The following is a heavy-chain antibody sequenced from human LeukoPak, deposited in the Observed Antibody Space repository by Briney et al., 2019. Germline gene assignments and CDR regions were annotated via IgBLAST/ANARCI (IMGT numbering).Heavy chain of an antibody. CDR3: ARSGDSSAYYSF. Sequence: SETLSLTCTVSGASIRSHHWTWIRQPPGKGLEWIGNVYYVGSTSYSHSLKSRVTISLDTSKKQFFLELNSVTAADTAVYYCARSGDSSAYYSFWGQGILVTVSS. D-gene: IGHD3-22*01. V-gene: IGHV4-59*11. J-gene: IGHJ4*02. CDR2: VYYVGST. CDR1: GASIRSHH.